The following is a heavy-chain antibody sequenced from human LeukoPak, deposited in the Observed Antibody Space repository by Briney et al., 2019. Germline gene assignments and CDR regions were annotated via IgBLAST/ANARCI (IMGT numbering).Heavy chain of an antibody. CDR1: GYTFPSYD. CDR3: ARKNYYYYMDV. Sequence: GVSVNVSCKACGYTFPSYDINWVRRATGQGLEWMGGMNPNSGNTGYAQKFQGRVTITRNTSISTAYMELSSLRSEDTAVYYCARKNYYYYMDVWGKGTTVTVSS. CDR2: MNPNSGNT. V-gene: IGHV1-8*03. J-gene: IGHJ6*03.